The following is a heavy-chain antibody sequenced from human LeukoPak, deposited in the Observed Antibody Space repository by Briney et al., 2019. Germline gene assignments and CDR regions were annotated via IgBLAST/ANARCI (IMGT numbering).Heavy chain of an antibody. Sequence: GASVKVSCKASGYTFTSYAMNWVRQAPGQGLEWMGWINTNTGNPTYAQGFTGRFVFSLDTSVSTAYLQISSLKAEDTAVYYCARDPQSVLGYCSGGSCCYDYWGQGTLVTVSS. CDR3: ARDPQSVLGYCSGGSCCYDY. CDR2: INTNTGNP. D-gene: IGHD2-15*01. J-gene: IGHJ4*02. V-gene: IGHV7-4-1*02. CDR1: GYTFTSYA.